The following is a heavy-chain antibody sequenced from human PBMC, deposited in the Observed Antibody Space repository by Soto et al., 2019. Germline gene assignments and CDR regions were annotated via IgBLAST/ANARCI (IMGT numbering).Heavy chain of an antibody. CDR3: AREGYSSSANGDAFDI. V-gene: IGHV3-7*01. D-gene: IGHD6-13*01. CDR1: GFTFSSYW. J-gene: IGHJ3*02. Sequence: PGGSLRLSCAASGFTFSSYWMSWVRQAPGKGLEWVANIKQDGSEKYYVDSVKGRFTISRDNAKNSLYLQMNSLRAEDTAVYYCAREGYSSSANGDAFDIWGQGTMVT. CDR2: IKQDGSEK.